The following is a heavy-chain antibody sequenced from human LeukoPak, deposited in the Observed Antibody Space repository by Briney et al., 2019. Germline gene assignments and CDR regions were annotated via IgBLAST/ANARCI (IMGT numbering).Heavy chain of an antibody. D-gene: IGHD2-15*01. J-gene: IGHJ4*02. V-gene: IGHV4-34*01. CDR1: GGSFSGYY. CDR2: INHSRST. CDR3: ARGEVVVVVAATLSHFDY. Sequence: PSETLSLTCAVYGGSFSGYYWSWIRQPPGKGLEWIGEINHSRSTNYNPSLKSRVTISVDTSKNQFSLKLSSVTAADTAVYYCARGEVVVVVAATLSHFDYWGQGTLVTVSS.